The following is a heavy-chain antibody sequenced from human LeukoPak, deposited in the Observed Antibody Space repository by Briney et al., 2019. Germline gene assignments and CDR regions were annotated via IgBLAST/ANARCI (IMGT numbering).Heavy chain of an antibody. Sequence: PGGSLRLSCAASGFTFSSYAMSWVRQAPGKGLEWVSAISGSGGSTYYADSVKGRFIISRDNSKNTLYLQMNSLRAEDTAVYYCAKGYMVRGVIYSYYFDYWGQGTLVTVSS. D-gene: IGHD3-10*01. J-gene: IGHJ4*02. CDR3: AKGYMVRGVIYSYYFDY. CDR1: GFTFSSYA. CDR2: ISGSGGST. V-gene: IGHV3-23*01.